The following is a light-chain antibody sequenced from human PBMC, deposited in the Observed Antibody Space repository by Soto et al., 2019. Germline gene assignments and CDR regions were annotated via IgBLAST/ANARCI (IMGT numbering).Light chain of an antibody. CDR3: GTGDNGQSSGV. CDR2: DNT. J-gene: IGLJ2*01. CDR1: RSNIENNY. V-gene: IGLV1-51*01. Sequence: QSVLTQRPSVSAAPGQTVTISCSGSRSNIENNYVSWYQQLPGTAPKLLIYDNTKRPSGIPDRFSGSKSGTSAALGNPGLQTGDEAEYYCGTGDNGQSSGVFGGGTTVTVL.